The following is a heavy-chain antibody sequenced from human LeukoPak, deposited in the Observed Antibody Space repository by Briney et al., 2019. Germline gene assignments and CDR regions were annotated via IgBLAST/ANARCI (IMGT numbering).Heavy chain of an antibody. Sequence: PSETLSLTCAVYGGSFSGYYWSWIRQPPGKGLEWIGEINHSGSTNYNPSLKSRVTISVDTSKNQFSLKLSSVTAADTAVYYCARAISAYCSSTSCSNWFDPWGQGTLVTVSS. V-gene: IGHV4-34*01. D-gene: IGHD2-2*01. CDR2: INHSGST. CDR1: GGSFSGYY. CDR3: ARAISAYCSSTSCSNWFDP. J-gene: IGHJ5*02.